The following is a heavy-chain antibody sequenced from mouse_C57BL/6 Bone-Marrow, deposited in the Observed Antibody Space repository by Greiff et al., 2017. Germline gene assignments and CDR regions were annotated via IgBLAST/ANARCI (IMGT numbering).Heavy chain of an antibody. CDR3: TPLCYYGSSYDY. CDR2: IDPENGDT. V-gene: IGHV14-4*01. D-gene: IGHD1-1*01. J-gene: IGHJ2*01. Sequence: EVQLQQSGAELVRPGASVKLSCTASGFNIKDDYTHWVKQRPEQGLEWIGWIDPENGDTEYASKFQGKATITAATSSNTAYLQLSSLTSEDTAVYYCTPLCYYGSSYDYWGQGTTLTVSS. CDR1: GFNIKDDY.